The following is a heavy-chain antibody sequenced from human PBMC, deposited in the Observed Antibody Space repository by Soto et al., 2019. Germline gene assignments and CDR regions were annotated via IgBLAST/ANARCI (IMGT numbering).Heavy chain of an antibody. CDR1: GGSISSYY. D-gene: IGHD3-3*01. CDR2: IYYRGST. J-gene: IGHJ4*02. V-gene: IGHV4-59*01. CDR3: ARVRSYDFWSGYYLDY. Sequence: QVQLQESGPGLVKPSETLSLTCTVSGGSISSYYWSWIRQPPGKGLEWIGYIYYRGSTNYNPSLKSRVTISVDTSKNQFSLKLSSVTAADTAVYYCARVRSYDFWSGYYLDYWGQGTLVTVSS.